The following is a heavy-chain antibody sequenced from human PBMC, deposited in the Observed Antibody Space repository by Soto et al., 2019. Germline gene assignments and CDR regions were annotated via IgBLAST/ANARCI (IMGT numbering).Heavy chain of an antibody. CDR2: ISYDGSNK. J-gene: IGHJ4*02. CDR3: VYSRARPIVVTRAWDY. CDR1: GFTFSSYG. Sequence: GGSLRLSCAASGFTFSSYGMHWVRQAPGKGLEWVAVISYDGSNKYYADSVKGRFTISRDNSKNTLYLQMNSLRAEDTAVYYCVYSRARPIVVTRAWDYWGQGTLVTVSS. V-gene: IGHV3-30*03. D-gene: IGHD6-13*01.